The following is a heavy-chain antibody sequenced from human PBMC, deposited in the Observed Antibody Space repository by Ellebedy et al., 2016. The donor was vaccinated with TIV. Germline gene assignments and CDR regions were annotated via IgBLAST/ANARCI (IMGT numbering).Heavy chain of an antibody. CDR3: ARDEGTAGGMDV. V-gene: IGHV3-48*02. J-gene: IGHJ6*02. Sequence: GESLKISCATSGFIFSSYSMNWVRPAPGKGLEWVSYIHKSGSPIYYSDSVQGRFTISRDTAKNSLSLQMNSLREEETAVYYCARDEGTAGGMDVWGQGTTVTVSS. D-gene: IGHD6-13*01. CDR2: IHKSGSPI. CDR1: GFIFSSYS.